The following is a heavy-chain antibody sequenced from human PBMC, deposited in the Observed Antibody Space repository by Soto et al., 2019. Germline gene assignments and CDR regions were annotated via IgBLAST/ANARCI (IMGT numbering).Heavy chain of an antibody. D-gene: IGHD3-9*01. CDR2: INSDGSST. V-gene: IGHV3-74*01. CDR3: AREDEGYYDILTGYYNSWFDP. J-gene: IGHJ5*02. Sequence: GGSLRLSCAASGFTFSNSWMHWVRQAPGKGLVWVSRINSDGSSTTYADSVKGRFTISRDNAKNTLYLQMNSLRAEDTAVYYCAREDEGYYDILTGYYNSWFDPWGQGTLVTVSS. CDR1: GFTFSNSW.